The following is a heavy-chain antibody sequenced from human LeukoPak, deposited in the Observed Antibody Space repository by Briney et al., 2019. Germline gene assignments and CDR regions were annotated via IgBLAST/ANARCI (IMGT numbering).Heavy chain of an antibody. D-gene: IGHD6-19*01. J-gene: IGHJ4*02. CDR2: ISAYNGNT. CDR1: GYTFTSYG. CDR3: ARPKGPKIAVEYYFDY. Sequence: ASVKVSCKASGYTFTSYGISWVRQAPGQGPEWMGWISAYNGNTNYAQKLQGRVTMTTDTSTSTAYMELRSLRSDDTAVYYCARPKGPKIAVEYYFDYWGQGTLVTVSS. V-gene: IGHV1-18*01.